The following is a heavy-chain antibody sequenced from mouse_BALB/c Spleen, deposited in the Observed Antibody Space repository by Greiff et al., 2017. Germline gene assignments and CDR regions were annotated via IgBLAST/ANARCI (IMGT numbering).Heavy chain of an antibody. J-gene: IGHJ2*01. CDR2: ISSGGST. CDR1: GFTFSSYA. V-gene: IGHV5-6-5*01. CDR3: ARGVYYFDY. Sequence: EVQGVESGGGLVKPGGSLKLSCAASGFTFSSYAMSWVRQTPEKRLEWVASISSGGSTYYPDSVKGRFTISRDNARNILYLQMSSLRSEDTAMYYCARGVYYFDYWGQGTTLTVSS.